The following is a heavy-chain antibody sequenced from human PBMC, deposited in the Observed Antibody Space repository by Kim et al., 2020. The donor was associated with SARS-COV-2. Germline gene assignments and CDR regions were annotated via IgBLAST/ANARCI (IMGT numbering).Heavy chain of an antibody. J-gene: IGHJ4*02. Sequence: ASVKVSCKASGYTFTSYDINWVRQATGQGLEWMGWMNPNSGNTGYAQKFQGRVTMTRNTSISTAYMELSSLRSEDTAVYYCARGTWDYYGSSGYRTYYFDCWGQGALVTVSS. CDR3: ARGTWDYYGSSGYRTYYFDC. CDR1: GYTFTSYD. CDR2: MNPNSGNT. D-gene: IGHD3-22*01. V-gene: IGHV1-8*01.